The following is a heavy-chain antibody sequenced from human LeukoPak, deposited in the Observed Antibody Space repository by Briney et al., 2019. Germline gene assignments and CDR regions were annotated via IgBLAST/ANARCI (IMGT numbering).Heavy chain of an antibody. CDR1: GFTFSSYA. CDR2: FSGSGGST. CDR3: GREIQAPGKTLEY. Sequence: GGSLRLSYAASGFTFSSYAMSWVRQAPGKGLECISGFSGSGGSTYYADSVKGRFTISRDNSKNTLYLQMNSLRGEDTAVYYCGREIQAPGKTLEYWGQGTLVTVSS. J-gene: IGHJ4*02. V-gene: IGHV3-23*01.